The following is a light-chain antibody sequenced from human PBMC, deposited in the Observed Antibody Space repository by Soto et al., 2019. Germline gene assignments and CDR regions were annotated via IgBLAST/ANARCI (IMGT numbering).Light chain of an antibody. V-gene: IGKV3-11*01. Sequence: EVVLTQSPATLSLSPGERATLSCRASQSVDTYLAWFQQKPGQPPRLLIYDASNRATAIPASFSGSGSGTDFTLTITPLEPEEFAVYCGQQRSNWPPWTFGPGTKV. J-gene: IGKJ3*01. CDR1: QSVDTY. CDR2: DAS. CDR3: QQRSNWPPWT.